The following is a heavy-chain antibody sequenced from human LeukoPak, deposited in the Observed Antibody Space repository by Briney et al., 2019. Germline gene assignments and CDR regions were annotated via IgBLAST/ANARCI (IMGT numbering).Heavy chain of an antibody. V-gene: IGHV3-48*04. D-gene: IGHD1-26*01. CDR1: GFTFSSYS. CDR3: ARGGLGSWTFDS. J-gene: IGHJ4*02. Sequence: GGPLRLSCAASGFTFSSYSMNWVRQAPGKGLEWVSYISTSGSAIYYADSVKGRFSISRDNAKYSLFLQVNSLRAEDTAMYYCARGGLGSWTFDSWGQGTLVTVSS. CDR2: ISTSGSAI.